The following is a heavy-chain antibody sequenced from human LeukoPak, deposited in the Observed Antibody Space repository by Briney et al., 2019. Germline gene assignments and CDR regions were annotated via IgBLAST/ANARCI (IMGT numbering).Heavy chain of an antibody. D-gene: IGHD2-15*01. V-gene: IGHV3-30*04. J-gene: IGHJ4*02. Sequence: GGSLRLSCAASGVILSDYNMLWVRRAPGKGLEWVAVISYDGSNKYYADSVKGRFTISRDNSKNTLYLQMNSLRAEDTAVYYCARDQTGFCSGSSCLGSTFDYWGQGTLVTVSS. CDR2: ISYDGSNK. CDR3: ARDQTGFCSGSSCLGSTFDY. CDR1: GVILSDYN.